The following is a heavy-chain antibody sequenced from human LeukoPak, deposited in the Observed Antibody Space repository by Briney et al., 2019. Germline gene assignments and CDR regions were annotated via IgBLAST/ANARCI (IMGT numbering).Heavy chain of an antibody. CDR1: GYTFSNFW. J-gene: IGHJ4*02. V-gene: IGHV5-51*01. CDR3: ARLGTEGATISHLDY. CDR2: IYPGDSDT. Sequence: GESLKISCKGSGYTFSNFWIGWVRQMPGKGLEWMGIIYPGDSDTRYSPSFQGQVTISADKSISTAYLQWSSLKASDTAMYFCARLGTEGATISHLDYWGQGTLVTVSS. D-gene: IGHD1-26*01.